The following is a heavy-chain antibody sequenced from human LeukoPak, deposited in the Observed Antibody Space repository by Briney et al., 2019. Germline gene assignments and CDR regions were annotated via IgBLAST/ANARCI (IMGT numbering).Heavy chain of an antibody. CDR3: ARGRMVRGVPNWYFDL. D-gene: IGHD3-10*01. CDR1: GGSFSGYY. CDR2: INHSEST. V-gene: IGHV4-34*01. J-gene: IGHJ2*01. Sequence: SETLSLTCAVYGGSFSGYYWSWIRQPPGKGLEWIGEINHSESTNYNPSLKSRVTISVDTSKNQFSLELSSVTAADTAVYYCARGRMVRGVPNWYFDLWGRGTLVTVSS.